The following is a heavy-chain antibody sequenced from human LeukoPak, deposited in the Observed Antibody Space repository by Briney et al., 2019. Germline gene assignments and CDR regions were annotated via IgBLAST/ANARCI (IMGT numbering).Heavy chain of an antibody. CDR3: ARAVWDSSGHLFDY. CDR2: INHSGST. CDR1: GGSFSGYY. V-gene: IGHV4-34*01. Sequence: PSETLSLTCAVYGGSFSGYYWSWIRQPPGKGLEWIGEINHSGSTNYNPSLKSRVTISVDTSKNQFSLKLSSVTAEDTAVYYCARAVWDSSGHLFDYWGQGTLVTVSS. D-gene: IGHD3-22*01. J-gene: IGHJ4*02.